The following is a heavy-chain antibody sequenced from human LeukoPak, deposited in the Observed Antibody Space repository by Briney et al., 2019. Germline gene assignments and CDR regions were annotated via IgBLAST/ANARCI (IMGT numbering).Heavy chain of an antibody. CDR3: AKAQGPLVGLGTVG. Sequence: PGGSLRLSCAASGFTFDDYAMHWVRQAPGKGLEWVSGISWNSGSIGYADSVKGRFTISRDNAKNSLYLQMNSLRAEDTALYYCAKAQGPLVGLGTVGWGQGTLVTVSS. D-gene: IGHD3-16*01. CDR1: GFTFDDYA. J-gene: IGHJ4*02. V-gene: IGHV3-9*01. CDR2: ISWNSGSI.